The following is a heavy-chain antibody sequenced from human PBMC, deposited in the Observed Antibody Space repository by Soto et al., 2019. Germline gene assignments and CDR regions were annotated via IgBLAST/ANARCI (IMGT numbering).Heavy chain of an antibody. V-gene: IGHV3-30*18. CDR2: ISYDGSNK. CDR3: AKEFPWGYDNGYFDL. J-gene: IGHJ2*01. CDR1: GFTFSSYG. Sequence: QVQLVESGGGVVQPGRSLRLSCAASGFTFSSYGMHWVRQAPGKGLEWVAVISYDGSNKYYADSVKGRFTISRDNSKNSLYLQMNSVRAEETAVYYWAKEFPWGYDNGYFDLWGRGTLVTVSS. D-gene: IGHD5-12*01.